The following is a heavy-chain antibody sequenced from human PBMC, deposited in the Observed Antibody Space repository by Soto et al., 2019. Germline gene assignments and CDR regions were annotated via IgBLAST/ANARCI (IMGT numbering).Heavy chain of an antibody. V-gene: IGHV3-21*01. Sequence: GGSLRLSCAASGFTFSSYSMNWVRQAPGKGLEWVSSISSSSSYIYYADSVKGRFTISRDNAKNSLYLQMNSLRAEDTAVYYCASVSVLRYFDWSPGAYYYYGMDVWGQGTTVTVSS. J-gene: IGHJ6*02. D-gene: IGHD3-9*01. CDR1: GFTFSSYS. CDR3: ASVSVLRYFDWSPGAYYYYGMDV. CDR2: ISSSSSYI.